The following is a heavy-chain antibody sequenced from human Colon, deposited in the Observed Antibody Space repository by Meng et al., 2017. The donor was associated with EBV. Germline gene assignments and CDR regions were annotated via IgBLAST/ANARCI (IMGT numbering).Heavy chain of an antibody. CDR2: ISYGGST. V-gene: IGHV4-39*07. CDR1: GGSISSSSYS. CDR3: ARGIQIWHEIDY. Sequence: LQLQRSGPGLGKPSATLSLTCTVSGGSISSSSYSCAWIRQPPGKGLEWIGGISYGGSTSYNPSLKSRVTISIDTSKNQFSLSLTSVTAADTAIYYCARGIQIWHEIDYWGQGTLVTVSS. J-gene: IGHJ4*02. D-gene: IGHD5-18*01.